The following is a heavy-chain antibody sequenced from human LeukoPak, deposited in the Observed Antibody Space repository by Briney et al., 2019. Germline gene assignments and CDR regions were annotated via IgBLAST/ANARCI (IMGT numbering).Heavy chain of an antibody. Sequence: GGSLRLSCAASGFTFSSYSMNWVRQAPGKGLEWVSSISSSSSYIYYADSVKGRFTISRDNAKDSLYLQMNSLRAEDTVVYYCARFGRHDAFDIWGQGTMVTVSS. CDR1: GFTFSSYS. CDR3: ARFGRHDAFDI. J-gene: IGHJ3*02. D-gene: IGHD3-10*01. CDR2: ISSSSSYI. V-gene: IGHV3-21*01.